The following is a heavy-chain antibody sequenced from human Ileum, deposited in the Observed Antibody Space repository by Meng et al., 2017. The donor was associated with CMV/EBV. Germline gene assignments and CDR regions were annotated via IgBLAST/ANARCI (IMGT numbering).Heavy chain of an antibody. V-gene: IGHV3-74*01. CDR3: VRDGVGAPPFDY. CDR1: GSTFSDHW. Sequence: GGSLRLSCAASGSTFSDHWMHWVRQDPEKGLVWVSRIKGDGRSTDYADSVKGRFTISRDNAKKTLYLQMNSLRVEDTAVFYCVRDGVGAPPFDYWGQGALVT. CDR2: IKGDGRST. J-gene: IGHJ4*02. D-gene: IGHD1-26*01.